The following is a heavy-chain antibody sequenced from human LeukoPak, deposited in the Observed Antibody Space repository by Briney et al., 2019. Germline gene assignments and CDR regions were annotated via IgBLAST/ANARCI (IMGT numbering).Heavy chain of an antibody. CDR3: AKGRNSGSYFGIDP. CDR1: GFTFSDYA. D-gene: IGHD3-10*01. J-gene: IGHJ5*02. Sequence: PGGSLRLSCAASGFTFSDYAMSWARQAPGKGLEWVSGIGSSGVNTDYATSVKGRFTISRDNTKSTLHLLMNSLRVEDTATYYCAKGRNSGSYFGIDPWGQGTPVSVSS. V-gene: IGHV3-23*01. CDR2: IGSSGVNT.